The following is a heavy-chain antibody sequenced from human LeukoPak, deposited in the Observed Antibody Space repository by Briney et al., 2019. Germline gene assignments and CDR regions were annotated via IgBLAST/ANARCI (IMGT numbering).Heavy chain of an antibody. CDR1: GFTFSSYG. J-gene: IGHJ4*02. D-gene: IGHD4-17*01. Sequence: GGSLRLSCAASGFTFSSYGMHWVRQAPGKGLEWVAFIRYDGSNKYYADSVKGRFTISRDISKNAVYLQMNSLRAEDTAVYYCARDSYGDANFDSWGQGTLVTVPS. V-gene: IGHV3-30*02. CDR2: IRYDGSNK. CDR3: ARDSYGDANFDS.